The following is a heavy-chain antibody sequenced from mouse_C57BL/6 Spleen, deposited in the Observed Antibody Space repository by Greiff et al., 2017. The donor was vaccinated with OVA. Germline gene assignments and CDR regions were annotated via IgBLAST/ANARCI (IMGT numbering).Heavy chain of an antibody. V-gene: IGHV1-63*01. Sequence: QVQLQQSGAELVRPGTSVKMSCKASGYTFTNYWIGWAKQRPGHGLEWIGDIYPGGGYTNYNEKFKGKATLTADKSSSTAYMQFSILTSEDSALYYCARRIYYGYDGGYAMDYWGQGTSVTVSS. CDR3: ARRIYYGYDGGYAMDY. CDR1: GYTFTNYW. J-gene: IGHJ4*01. D-gene: IGHD2-2*01. CDR2: IYPGGGYT.